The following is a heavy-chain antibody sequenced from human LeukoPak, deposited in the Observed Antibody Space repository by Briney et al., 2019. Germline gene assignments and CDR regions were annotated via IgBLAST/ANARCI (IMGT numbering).Heavy chain of an antibody. CDR1: GFTFSNAW. J-gene: IGHJ4*02. D-gene: IGHD2-2*02. CDR3: TTEDDCSSTSCYTGPAPDFDY. Sequence: KAGGSLRLSCAASGFTFSNAWMSWVRQAPGKGLEWVGRIKSKTDGGTTDYAAPVKGRFTISRDDSKNTLYLQMNSLKTEDTAVYYCTTEDDCSSTSCYTGPAPDFDYWGQGTLDTVSS. CDR2: IKSKTDGGTT. V-gene: IGHV3-15*01.